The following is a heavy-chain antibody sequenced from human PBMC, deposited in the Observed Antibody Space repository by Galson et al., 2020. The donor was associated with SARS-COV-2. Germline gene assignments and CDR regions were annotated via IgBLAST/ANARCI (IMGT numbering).Heavy chain of an antibody. V-gene: IGHV1-2*02. J-gene: IGHJ3*02. Sequence: ASVPVSCKASGYTFTGYYLHWVRPAPGQGLEWMGWINPNSGGTNYAQKFQGRVTMTRDTSISIAYMELSRLRSDDTAVYYCARDGTAMVTNGCEIWGHGTMGTVSS. D-gene: IGHD5-18*01. CDR1: GYTFTGYY. CDR3: ARDGTAMVTNGCEI. CDR2: INPNSGGT.